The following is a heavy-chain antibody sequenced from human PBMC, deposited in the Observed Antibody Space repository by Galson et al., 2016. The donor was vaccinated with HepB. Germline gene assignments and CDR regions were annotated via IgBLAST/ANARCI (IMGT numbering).Heavy chain of an antibody. V-gene: IGHV4-39*07. J-gene: IGHJ4*02. D-gene: IGHD3-16*01. Sequence: ETLSLTCIVSGGSISSSTYYWCWIRQPPGKGLDWIGSIYYSGTTYYNPSLTSRVSISVDKSKNQVSLKLSSVIAADTAVYYCARGFGGGGLGYWGQGTLVTVSS. CDR2: IYYSGTT. CDR1: GGSISSSTYY. CDR3: ARGFGGGGLGY.